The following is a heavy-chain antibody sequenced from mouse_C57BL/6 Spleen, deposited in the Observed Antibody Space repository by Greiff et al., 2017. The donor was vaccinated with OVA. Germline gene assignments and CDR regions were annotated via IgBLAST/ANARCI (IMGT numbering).Heavy chain of an antibody. CDR2: INPNNGGT. J-gene: IGHJ4*01. CDR3: AREGGLLRHYAMDY. Sequence: VQLKQSGPELVKPGASVKISCKASGYTFTDYYMNWVKQSHGKSLEWIGDINPNNGGTSYNQKFKGKATLTVDKSSSTAYMELRSLTSEDSAVYYCAREGGLLRHYAMDYWGQGTSVTVSS. D-gene: IGHD1-2*01. V-gene: IGHV1-26*01. CDR1: GYTFTDYY.